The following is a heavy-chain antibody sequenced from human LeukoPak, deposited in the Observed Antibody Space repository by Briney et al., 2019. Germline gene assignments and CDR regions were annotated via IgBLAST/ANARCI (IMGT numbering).Heavy chain of an antibody. CDR2: ISYDGSNK. CDR1: GFTFSSYA. V-gene: IGHV3-30-3*01. CDR3: ARELVAAADTGGNWFDP. D-gene: IGHD6-13*01. Sequence: GGSLRLSCAASGFTFSSYAMHWVRQAPGKGLEWVAVISYDGSNKYYADSVKGRFTISRDNSKNTLYLQMNSLRAEDTAVYYCARELVAAADTGGNWFDPWGQGTLVTVSS. J-gene: IGHJ5*02.